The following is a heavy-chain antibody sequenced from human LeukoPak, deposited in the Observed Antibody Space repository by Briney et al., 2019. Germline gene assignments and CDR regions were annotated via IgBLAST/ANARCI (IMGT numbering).Heavy chain of an antibody. CDR2: ISYDGNKE. V-gene: IGHV3-30*18. CDR3: AKPFYDYYYDMDV. J-gene: IGHJ6*02. CDR1: GFTFRNYG. Sequence: GGSLGLSCAASGFTFRNYGMHWVRQAPGKGLEWVAAISYDGNKEYYADSVVGRFTISRDNSKNTLYPQVNSLRAEDTAVYYCAKPFYDYYYDMDVWGQGTTVTVSS.